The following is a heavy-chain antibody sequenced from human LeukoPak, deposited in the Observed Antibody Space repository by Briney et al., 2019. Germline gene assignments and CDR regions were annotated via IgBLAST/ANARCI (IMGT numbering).Heavy chain of an antibody. J-gene: IGHJ4*02. Sequence: GASVKVSCKASGYTFTRYGISWVRQAPGQGLEWMGWISPYNADTNYAQKIQGRSIMTTDTSTNTAYMELWSLRSDDTAVYYCARVSGSAFDSWGQGTLVTVSS. CDR1: GYTFTRYG. CDR2: ISPYNADT. D-gene: IGHD1-1*01. V-gene: IGHV1-18*01. CDR3: ARVSGSAFDS.